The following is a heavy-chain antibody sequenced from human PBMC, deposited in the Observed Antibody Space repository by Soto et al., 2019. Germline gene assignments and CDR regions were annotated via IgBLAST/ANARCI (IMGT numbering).Heavy chain of an antibody. CDR2: IDPSDSYT. D-gene: IGHD1-26*01. Sequence: GESLKISCKGSGYSFTSYWISWVRQMPGKGLEWMGTIDPSDSYTNYSPSFQGHVTISADKSISTAYLQWSSLKASDIAMYFCARQRGATHPPDFDYWGQGTLVTVSS. CDR3: ARQRGATHPPDFDY. CDR1: GYSFTSYW. V-gene: IGHV5-10-1*01. J-gene: IGHJ4*02.